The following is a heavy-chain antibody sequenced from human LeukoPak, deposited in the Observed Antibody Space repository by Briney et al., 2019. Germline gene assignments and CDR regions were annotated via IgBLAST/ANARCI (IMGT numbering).Heavy chain of an antibody. V-gene: IGHV4-39*07. CDR1: GGSISNTSSY. CDR3: ARDLLADYYYGSGSYPNWFDP. Sequence: SETLSLTCAVSGGSISNTSSYWGWIRQPPGKGLEWVGSIYYSGSTYYNPSLKCRVTISVDTSKNQFSLKLSSVTAADTAVYYCARDLLADYYYGSGSYPNWFDPWGQGTLVTVSS. D-gene: IGHD3-10*01. CDR2: IYYSGST. J-gene: IGHJ5*02.